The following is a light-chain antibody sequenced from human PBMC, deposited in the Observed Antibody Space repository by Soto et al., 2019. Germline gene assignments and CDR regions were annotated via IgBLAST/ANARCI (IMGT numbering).Light chain of an antibody. CDR1: SSDVGGYDY. CDR2: EVR. J-gene: IGLJ1*01. Sequence: QSALTQPRSVSGSPGQSVTISCSGTSSDVGGYDYVSWYQQHPGKAPKLLIYEVRNRPSGVPDRFSGSKSGNTASLTISGLQTADEANYFCSLYTSDNTYVFGAGTKLTVL. CDR3: SLYTSDNTYV. V-gene: IGLV2-18*01.